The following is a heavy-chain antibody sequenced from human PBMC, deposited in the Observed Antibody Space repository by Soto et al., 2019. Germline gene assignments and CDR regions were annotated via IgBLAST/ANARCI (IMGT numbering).Heavy chain of an antibody. V-gene: IGHV1-8*01. Sequence: QVKLVQSGAEVKKPGASVKVSCKASGYTFTSYDINWVRQATGQGLEWMGWMNPNSGNTGYAQKFQGRVTMTRNTSISTAYMELSSLRSEDTAVYYCARGRPNYVWGSYRYMVYWGQGTLVTVSS. CDR2: MNPNSGNT. D-gene: IGHD3-16*02. J-gene: IGHJ4*02. CDR3: ARGRPNYVWGSYRYMVY. CDR1: GYTFTSYD.